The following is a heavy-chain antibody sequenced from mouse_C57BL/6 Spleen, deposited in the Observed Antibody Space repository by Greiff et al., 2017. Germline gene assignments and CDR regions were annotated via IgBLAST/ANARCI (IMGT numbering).Heavy chain of an antibody. CDR2: IYPGSGNT. D-gene: IGHD2-13*01. Sequence: QVQLQQSGPELVKPGASVKISCKASGYSFTSSYIHWVKQRPGQGLEWIGWIYPGSGNTKYNEKFKGKATLTADTSSSTAYMQLSSLTSEDSAVYYCARCDDFYAMDYWGQGTSVTVSS. V-gene: IGHV1-66*01. CDR3: ARCDDFYAMDY. CDR1: GYSFTSSY. J-gene: IGHJ4*01.